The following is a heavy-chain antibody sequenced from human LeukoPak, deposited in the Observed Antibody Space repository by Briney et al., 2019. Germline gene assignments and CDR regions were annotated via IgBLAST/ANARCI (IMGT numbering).Heavy chain of an antibody. J-gene: IGHJ4*02. V-gene: IGHV3-15*07. CDR1: GFTFNNAW. Sequence: GGSLRLSCAASGFTFNNAWMNWVRQAPGKGLEWVGRIKKKTEGEATEYAAPEKGRFTISRDDSKNTLYLQINSLKTEDTATYYCTSRVVTTNDYWGQGTLGTVSS. D-gene: IGHD2-21*02. CDR2: IKKKTEGEAT. CDR3: TSRVVTTNDY.